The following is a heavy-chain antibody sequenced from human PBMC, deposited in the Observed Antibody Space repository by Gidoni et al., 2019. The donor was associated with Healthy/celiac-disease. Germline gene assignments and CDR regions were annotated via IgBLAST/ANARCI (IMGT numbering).Heavy chain of an antibody. CDR1: GGSISSSSYY. Sequence: QLQLQESRPGLVKPSETLSLTCTVSGGSISSSSYYWGWIRQPPGKGLEWIGSIYYSGSTYYNPSLKSRVTISVDTSKNQFSLKLSSVTAADTAVYYCARHPYDLASFDYWGQGTLVTVSS. V-gene: IGHV4-39*01. CDR2: IYYSGST. D-gene: IGHD3-3*01. J-gene: IGHJ4*02. CDR3: ARHPYDLASFDY.